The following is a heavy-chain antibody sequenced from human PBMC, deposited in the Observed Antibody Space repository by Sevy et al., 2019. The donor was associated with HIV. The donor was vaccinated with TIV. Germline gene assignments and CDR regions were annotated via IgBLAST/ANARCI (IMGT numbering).Heavy chain of an antibody. D-gene: IGHD1-1*01. CDR2: ILHSGRT. J-gene: IGHJ4*02. Sequence: SETLSLTCAVSGGSISTSDWLSWVRQPPEKGLEWIGEILHSGRTNYNPSLKSRVTMSVDNSRTQFSLNLSSVTAADTALYYCAREGTSTSFDYWGQGILVTVSS. V-gene: IGHV4-4*02. CDR3: AREGTSTSFDY. CDR1: GGSISTSDW.